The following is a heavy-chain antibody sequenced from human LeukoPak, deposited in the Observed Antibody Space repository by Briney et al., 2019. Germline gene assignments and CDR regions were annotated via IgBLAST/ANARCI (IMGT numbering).Heavy chain of an antibody. D-gene: IGHD3-22*01. V-gene: IGHV4-59*11. CDR1: DGSISSHY. CDR2: IYYSGST. J-gene: IGHJ4*02. CDR3: ARVSSGYIFDY. Sequence: SETLSLTCTVSDGSISSHYWSWIRQPPGKGLEWIGYIYYSGSTNYNPSLKSRVTISVDTSKNQFSLKLSSVTAADTAVYYCARVSSGYIFDYWGQGTLVTVSS.